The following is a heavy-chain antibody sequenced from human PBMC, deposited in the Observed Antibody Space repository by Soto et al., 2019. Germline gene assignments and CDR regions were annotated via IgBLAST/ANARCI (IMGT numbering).Heavy chain of an antibody. CDR3: AADRPPGY. Sequence: SVKVSCKASGGTFSSYAISWVRQAPGQGLEWMGGIIPIFGTANYAQKFQERVTITRDVSTSTAYMELSSLRSEDTAVYYCAADRPPGYWGQGTLVTVSS. CDR2: IIPIFGTA. J-gene: IGHJ4*02. CDR1: GGTFSSYA. V-gene: IGHV1-69*05.